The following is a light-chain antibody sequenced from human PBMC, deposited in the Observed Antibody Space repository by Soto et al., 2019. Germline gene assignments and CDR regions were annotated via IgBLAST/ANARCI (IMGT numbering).Light chain of an antibody. Sequence: SYELTQSPSVSVSPGQTASITCSGDKLGDKYACWYQQKPGQSPVLVIYHDTKRPSGIPERFSGSNSGNTATLTISGTQAMDEADYYCQAWDSSTFVVFGGGTKVTVL. J-gene: IGLJ2*01. CDR2: HDT. CDR1: KLGDKY. CDR3: QAWDSSTFVV. V-gene: IGLV3-1*01.